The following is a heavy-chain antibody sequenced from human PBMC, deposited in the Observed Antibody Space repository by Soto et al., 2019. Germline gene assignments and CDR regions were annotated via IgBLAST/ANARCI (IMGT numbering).Heavy chain of an antibody. D-gene: IGHD5-12*01. J-gene: IGHJ4*02. CDR1: GGSVSSGSYY. CDR3: ARNRVPETGYSGYNFDY. Sequence: SETLSLTCTVSGGSVSSGSYYWSWIRQPPGKGLEWIGYIYYSGSTNYNPSLKSRVTISVDTSKNQFSLKLSSVTAADTAVYYCARNRVPETGYSGYNFDYWGQGTLVTVYS. V-gene: IGHV4-61*01. CDR2: IYYSGST.